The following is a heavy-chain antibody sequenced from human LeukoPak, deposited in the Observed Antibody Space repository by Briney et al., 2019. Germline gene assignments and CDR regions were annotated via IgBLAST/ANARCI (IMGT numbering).Heavy chain of an antibody. Sequence: PSQTLSLTCTVSGGSISSGYYWSWIRQPAGTGLEWIGRIYTSGSTNYNPSLKSRVTISVDTSKNQFSLKLSSVTAADTAVYYCARDSAERGFDYWGQGTLVTVSS. CDR1: GGSISSGYY. J-gene: IGHJ4*02. CDR2: IYTSGST. D-gene: IGHD3-16*01. CDR3: ARDSAERGFDY. V-gene: IGHV4-61*02.